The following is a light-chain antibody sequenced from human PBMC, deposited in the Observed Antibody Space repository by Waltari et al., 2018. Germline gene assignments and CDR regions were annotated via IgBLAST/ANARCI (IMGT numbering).Light chain of an antibody. J-gene: IGKJ2*01. CDR2: GVS. CDR3: QQSYSSPYT. Sequence: IPMNQFSSPLSASFGKRGTHTCRASQNIITYLNWYQHKPGKAPEVLIYGVSNLHSGVPSRFSGSGSGTDFTLTISSLQPEDFGIYYCQQSYSSPYTFGQGTNLEIK. V-gene: IGKV1-39*01. CDR1: QNIITY.